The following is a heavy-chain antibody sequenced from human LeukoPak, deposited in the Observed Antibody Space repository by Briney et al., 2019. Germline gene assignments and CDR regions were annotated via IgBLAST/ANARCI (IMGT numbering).Heavy chain of an antibody. CDR3: ARDGDWLGYMDV. Sequence: GSLRLSCSTSGFTFNSYSINLGRQAPGKGAEWVSYISSSSTIYYADSVKGRFTISRDNAKNSLYLQMNSLRAEDTAVYYCARDGDWLGYMDVWGKGTTVTVSS. V-gene: IGHV3-48*04. CDR1: GFTFNSYS. D-gene: IGHD3-9*01. CDR2: ISSSSTI. J-gene: IGHJ6*03.